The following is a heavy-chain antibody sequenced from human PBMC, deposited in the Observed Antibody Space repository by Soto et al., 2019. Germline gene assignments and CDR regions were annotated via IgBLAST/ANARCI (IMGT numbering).Heavy chain of an antibody. D-gene: IGHD3-3*01. J-gene: IGHJ4*02. Sequence: EVQLLESGGGLAQPGGSLRLSCAASGFTFSSYAMHCVRQAPGRGLEWVSTISGSGTNIYYADSVQGRFTISRDNSQNTLFLQMSRLRVEDAATYYCAKDGFGGASDYWGQGTHVTVSS. CDR2: ISGSGTNI. CDR3: AKDGFGGASDY. V-gene: IGHV3-23*01. CDR1: GFTFSSYA.